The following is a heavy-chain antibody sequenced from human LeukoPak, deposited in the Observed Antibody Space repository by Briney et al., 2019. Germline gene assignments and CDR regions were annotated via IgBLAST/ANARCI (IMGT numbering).Heavy chain of an antibody. J-gene: IGHJ5*01. CDR1: GLIFSNNY. CDR2: MYSGGAT. D-gene: IGHD3-22*01. Sequence: GGSLRLSCAASGLIFSNNYMSWVRQAPGKGLEWVSVMYSGGATHYGISVQGRFTISRDNSKNTLYLQMNSLRAEDTAIYFCARGVSSGSNVDPFDSWGQGTLVTVSS. CDR3: ARGVSSGSNVDPFDS. V-gene: IGHV3-53*01.